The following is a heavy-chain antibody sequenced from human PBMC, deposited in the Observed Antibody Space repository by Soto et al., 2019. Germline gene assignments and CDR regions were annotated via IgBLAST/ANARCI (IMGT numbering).Heavy chain of an antibody. CDR3: TRLTHDSSSWYLNWFDP. J-gene: IGHJ5*02. Sequence: EVQLVESGGGLVQPGGSLKLSCAASGFTFSGSAMHWVRQASGKGLEWVGRIRSKANSYATAYAASVKGRFTISRDDSKNTAYLQMNSLKTEDTAGYYCTRLTHDSSSWYLNWFDPWGQGTLVTVSS. V-gene: IGHV3-73*01. D-gene: IGHD6-13*01. CDR1: GFTFSGSA. CDR2: IRSKANSYAT.